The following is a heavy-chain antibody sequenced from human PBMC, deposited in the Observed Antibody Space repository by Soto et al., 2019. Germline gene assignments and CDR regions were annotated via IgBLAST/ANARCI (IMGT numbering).Heavy chain of an antibody. J-gene: IGHJ4*02. CDR1: GYIFSSYG. Sequence: QVQLVQSGVEVKKPGASVKVSCKASGYIFSSYGISWVRQAPAQGLEWLGWITAYNGNTNYAQKLQGRVTMTTDTSTSTASMELRSLRSDDTAVYYCARVTNWAGAYDYWGQGTLVTVSS. CDR3: ARVTNWAGAYDY. V-gene: IGHV1-18*01. CDR2: ITAYNGNT. D-gene: IGHD3-16*01.